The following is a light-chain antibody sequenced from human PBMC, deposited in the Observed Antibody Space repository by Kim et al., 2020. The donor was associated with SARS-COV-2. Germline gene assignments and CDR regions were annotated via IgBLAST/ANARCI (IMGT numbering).Light chain of an antibody. J-gene: IGKJ4*01. V-gene: IGKV3-15*01. Sequence: LSVSPGERATLFCRASQSVSNNLAWYQQKPGQTPRLLIYGASTRATGIPARFSGRGSGTEFTLTISSLQSEDFAVYYCQQYNDWLAFGGGTKLEI. CDR2: GAS. CDR1: QSVSNN. CDR3: QQYNDWLA.